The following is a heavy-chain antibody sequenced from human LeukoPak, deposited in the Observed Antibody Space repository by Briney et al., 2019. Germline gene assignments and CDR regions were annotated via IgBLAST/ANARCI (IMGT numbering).Heavy chain of an antibody. Sequence: KLGESLKISRKGSGYSFTGYWIGWVRQMPGKGLEWMGIIYPADSDTRYSPSFQGQVPISADKSISNAYLQWSSLKASDTAMYYCARPLGGYYYYGMDVWGQGTTVTVSS. V-gene: IGHV5-51*01. CDR2: IYPADSDT. CDR1: GYSFTGYW. J-gene: IGHJ6*02. CDR3: ARPLGGYYYYGMDV. D-gene: IGHD3-16*01.